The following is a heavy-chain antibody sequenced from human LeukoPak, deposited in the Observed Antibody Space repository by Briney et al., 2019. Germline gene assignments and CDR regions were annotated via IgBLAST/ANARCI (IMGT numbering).Heavy chain of an antibody. V-gene: IGHV3-30*03. CDR1: GFTFSSYG. CDR3: ASSPPSYYYDSSGYSLYYFDY. CDR2: ISYDGSNK. Sequence: GGSLRLSCAASGFTFSSYGMHWVRQAPGKGLEWVAVISYDGSNKYYADSVKGRFTISRDNSKNTLYLQMNSLRAEDTAVYYCASSPPSYYYDSSGYSLYYFDYWGQGTLVTVSS. D-gene: IGHD3-22*01. J-gene: IGHJ4*02.